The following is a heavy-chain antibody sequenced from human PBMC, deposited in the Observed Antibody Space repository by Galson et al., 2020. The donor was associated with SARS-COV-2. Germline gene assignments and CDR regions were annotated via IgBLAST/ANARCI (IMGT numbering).Heavy chain of an antibody. CDR3: ARGIAYYYGSGSYGKVGYYYGMDV. Sequence: GGSLRLSCAASGFTFDDYGMSWVRQAPGKGLEWVSGINWNGGSTSYADSVKGRFTISRDNAKNSLYLQMNSLRAEDTALYHCARGIAYYYGSGSYGKVGYYYGMDVWGQGTTVTVSS. V-gene: IGHV3-20*01. J-gene: IGHJ6*02. CDR2: INWNGGST. CDR1: GFTFDDYG. D-gene: IGHD3-10*01.